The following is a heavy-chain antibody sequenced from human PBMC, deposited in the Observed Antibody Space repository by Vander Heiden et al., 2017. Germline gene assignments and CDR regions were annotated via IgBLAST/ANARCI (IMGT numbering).Heavy chain of an antibody. CDR3: AKDLRSIYCSGGSCS. V-gene: IGHV3-23*01. CDR1: GFNLSSYA. CDR2: IRGSGGST. J-gene: IGHJ5*02. Sequence: EVQLLESGGGLVTPGGSLRLSCAASGFNLSSYAMSWVRQAPGKGLEWVSAIRGSGGSTYYADSVKGRFTISRDNSKNTLYLQMNSLRAEDTAVYYCAKDLRSIYCSGGSCSWGQGTLVTVSS. D-gene: IGHD2-15*01.